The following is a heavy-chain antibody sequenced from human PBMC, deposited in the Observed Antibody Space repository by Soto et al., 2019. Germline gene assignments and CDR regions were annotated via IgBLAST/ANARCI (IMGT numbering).Heavy chain of an antibody. J-gene: IGHJ4*02. CDR3: ARGGPRSADY. V-gene: IGHV3-30-3*01. D-gene: IGHD3-3*01. CDR1: GFTFSSYA. Sequence: GGSLRLSCAASGFTFSSYAMHWVRQAPGKGLEWVAVISYDGSNKYYADSVKGRFTISRDNSKNTLYLQMNSLRAEDTAVYYCARGGPRSADYWGQGTLVTVSS. CDR2: ISYDGSNK.